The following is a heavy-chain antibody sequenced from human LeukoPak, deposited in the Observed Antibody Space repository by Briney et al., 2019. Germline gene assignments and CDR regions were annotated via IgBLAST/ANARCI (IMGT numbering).Heavy chain of an antibody. J-gene: IGHJ3*02. D-gene: IGHD4-11*01. V-gene: IGHV4-4*08. Sequence: SETLSLTCTVSGGSISNYYWSWIRQPPGKGLEWIGYMYDTGDTNYSPSLKSRVTISLEASKKQISLKLRSVTAADTAVYYCARGWGTTGDAFDIWGQGTMVTVSS. CDR1: GGSISNYY. CDR2: MYDTGDT. CDR3: ARGWGTTGDAFDI.